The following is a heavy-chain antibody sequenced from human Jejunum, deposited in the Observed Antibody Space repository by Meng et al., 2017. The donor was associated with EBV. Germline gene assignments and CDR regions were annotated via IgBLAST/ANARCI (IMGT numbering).Heavy chain of an antibody. Sequence: VQESGPVLVQPSECLSLTCTVSGGSVSTASYYWSWIRQSPGKGLEWIGYIYYSGNTNYNPSLKSRATITVDTSKNQFSLKLSSVTAADTAVYYCARVVDYYERSGYPDFWGQGTLVTVSS. CDR1: GGSVSTASYY. V-gene: IGHV4-61*01. CDR2: IYYSGNT. J-gene: IGHJ4*02. CDR3: ARVVDYYERSGYPDF. D-gene: IGHD3-22*01.